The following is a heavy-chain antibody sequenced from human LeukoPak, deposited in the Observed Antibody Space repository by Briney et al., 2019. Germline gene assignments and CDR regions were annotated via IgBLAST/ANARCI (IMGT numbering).Heavy chain of an antibody. CDR2: ISSSSSYI. V-gene: IGHV3-21*01. J-gene: IGHJ4*02. CDR3: ASYCSGGSCYSADFDY. CDR1: GFTFSSYS. D-gene: IGHD2-15*01. Sequence: PGGSLRLSCAASGFTFSSYSMNWVRHAPGKGLEWVSSISSSSSYIYYADSVKGRFTISRDNAKNSLYLQMNSLRAEDTAVYYCASYCSGGSCYSADFDYWGQGTLVTVSS.